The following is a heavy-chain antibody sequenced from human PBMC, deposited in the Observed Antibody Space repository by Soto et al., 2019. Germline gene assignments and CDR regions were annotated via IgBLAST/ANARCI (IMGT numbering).Heavy chain of an antibody. J-gene: IGHJ4*02. CDR1: GFTFSSYE. CDR3: ARIAAAGTGDFDY. V-gene: IGHV3-48*03. D-gene: IGHD6-13*01. Sequence: GGSLRLSCAASGFTFSSYEMNWVRQAPGKGLEWVSYISSSGSTIYYADSVKGRFTISRDNAKNSLYLQMNSLRAEDTAVYYCARIAAAGTGDFDYWGQGTLVTVSS. CDR2: ISSSGSTI.